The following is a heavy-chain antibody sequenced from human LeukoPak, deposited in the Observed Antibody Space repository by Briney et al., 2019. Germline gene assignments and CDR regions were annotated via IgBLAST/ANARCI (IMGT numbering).Heavy chain of an antibody. CDR2: INAGNGNT. Sequence: ASVKVSCKASGYTFTSYAMHWVRQAPGERLEWMGWINAGNGNTKYSQKFQGRVTITRDTSASTAYMELSSLRSEDTAVYYCARGGIAVAHDLYAFDYWGQGTLVTVSS. J-gene: IGHJ4*02. D-gene: IGHD6-19*01. CDR3: ARGGIAVAHDLYAFDY. V-gene: IGHV1-3*01. CDR1: GYTFTSYA.